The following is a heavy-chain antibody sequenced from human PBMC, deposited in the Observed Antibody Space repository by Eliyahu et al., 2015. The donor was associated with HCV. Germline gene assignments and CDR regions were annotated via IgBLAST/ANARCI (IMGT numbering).Heavy chain of an antibody. D-gene: IGHD6-13*01. CDR1: XXXFDKYA. CDR2: IGPGDDVR. Sequence: VQLLESGGGLVQPGGSLRLSCXASXXXFDKYAMAWXRQVPGEGXEWVSAIGPGDDVRYAISVKGRFTISRDNSQNTLFLHMSSLRVDDSAIYYCAKYVTAAPTRAFDIWGQGTMVTASS. CDR3: AKYVTAAPTRAFDI. J-gene: IGHJ3*02. V-gene: IGHV3-23*01.